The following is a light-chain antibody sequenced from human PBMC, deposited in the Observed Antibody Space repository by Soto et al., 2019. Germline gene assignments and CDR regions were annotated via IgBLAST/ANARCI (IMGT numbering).Light chain of an antibody. CDR1: SSDVGGYNY. J-gene: IGLJ1*01. CDR2: DVS. CDR3: SSYTSSSTLEV. Sequence: QSALTQPASVSGSPGHSITISCTGTSSDVGGYNYVSWYQQHPGKAPKLMIYDVSNRPSGVSNRFSGSKSGNTASLTISGLQPEDDVDHYCSSYTSSSTLEVFGTGTQVTVL. V-gene: IGLV2-14*01.